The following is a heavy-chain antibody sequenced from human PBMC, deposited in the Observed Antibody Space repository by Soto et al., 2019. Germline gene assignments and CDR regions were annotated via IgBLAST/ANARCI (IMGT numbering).Heavy chain of an antibody. D-gene: IGHD2-21*01. CDR3: IVRYPYYFDY. V-gene: IGHV3-15*07. J-gene: IGHJ4*02. CDR2: IKSKTDGGTT. Sequence: EVQLVESGGGLVKPAGSLRLSCAASGFTFSNAWMNWVRQAPGKGLEWVGRIKSKTDGGTTDYAAPVKGRFTISRDDSKHTLYLQRNSLKTEDTVVYYCIVRYPYYFDYWGQGTLVTVSS. CDR1: GFTFSNAW.